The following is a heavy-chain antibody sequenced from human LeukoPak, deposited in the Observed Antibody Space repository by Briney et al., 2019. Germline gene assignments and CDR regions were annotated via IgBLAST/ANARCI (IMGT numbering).Heavy chain of an antibody. CDR3: AKGLRADGYYYDSSGYSSGY. CDR1: GFTFSSYG. V-gene: IGHV3-30*02. Sequence: GGSLRLSCAASGFTFSSYGMHWVRQAPGKGLEWVAFIRYDGSNKYYADSVKGRFTISRDNSKNTLYLQMNSLRAEDTAVYYCAKGLRADGYYYDSSGYSSGYWGQGTLVTVSS. J-gene: IGHJ4*02. D-gene: IGHD3-22*01. CDR2: IRYDGSNK.